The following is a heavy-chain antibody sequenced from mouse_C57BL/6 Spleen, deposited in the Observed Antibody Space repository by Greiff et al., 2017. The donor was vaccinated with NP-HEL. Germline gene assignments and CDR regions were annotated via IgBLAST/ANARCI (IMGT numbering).Heavy chain of an antibody. CDR3: ASDYYGSIFYAMDY. D-gene: IGHD1-1*01. J-gene: IGHJ4*01. Sequence: VQLQESGPGLVQPSQSLSITCTVSGFSLTSYGVHWVRQSPGKGLEWLGVIWSGGSTDYNAAFISRLSISKDNSKSQVFFKMNSLQADDTAIYYCASDYYGSIFYAMDYWGQGTSVTVSS. CDR1: GFSLTSYG. V-gene: IGHV2-2*01. CDR2: IWSGGST.